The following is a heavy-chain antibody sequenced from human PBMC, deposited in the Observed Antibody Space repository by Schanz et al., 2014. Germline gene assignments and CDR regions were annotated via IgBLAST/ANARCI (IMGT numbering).Heavy chain of an antibody. CDR2: ISGSGGST. V-gene: IGHV3-23*01. CDR3: AKDAPYPFDL. Sequence: VHLLESGGGLVEPGGSLRLSCAASGFTFSSYWMHWVRQAPGKGLEWVSAISGSGGSTYYADSVKGRFTISRDNSKNTLYLQMNSLRAEDTAIYYCAKDAPYPFDLWGRGTLITVSS. J-gene: IGHJ2*01. CDR1: GFTFSSYW.